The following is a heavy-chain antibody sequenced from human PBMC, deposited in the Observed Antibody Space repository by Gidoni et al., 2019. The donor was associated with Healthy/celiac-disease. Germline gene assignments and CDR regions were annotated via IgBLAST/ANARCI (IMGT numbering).Heavy chain of an antibody. D-gene: IGHD1-1*01. CDR1: GGSFSGSY. CDR3: ARSTYNWKGGGLGY. Sequence: QVQLQQWGAGLVKPSETLSLTCAVYGGSFSGSYWSWIRQPPGKGLEWIGENNHSGSTNYNPSLKSRVTISVDTSKNQFSLKLSSVTAADTAVYYCARSTYNWKGGGLGYWGQGTLVTVSS. V-gene: IGHV4-34*01. J-gene: IGHJ4*02. CDR2: NNHSGST.